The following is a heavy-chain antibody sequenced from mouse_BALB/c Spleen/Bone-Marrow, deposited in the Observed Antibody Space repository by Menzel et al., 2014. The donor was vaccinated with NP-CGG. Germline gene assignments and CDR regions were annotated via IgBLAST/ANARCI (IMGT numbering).Heavy chain of an antibody. CDR3: AKGDYFDY. V-gene: IGHV1-9*01. Sequence: QVQLQQSGAELMKPGASVKISCKATGYTFSSYWIEWVKQRPGHGLEWIGEILPGSGGTNYNEKFKGKATFTADTSSNTAYMQLSSLTSEDADVYDCAKGDYFDYWGQGTTLTVSS. J-gene: IGHJ2*01. CDR2: ILPGSGGT. CDR1: GYTFSSYW.